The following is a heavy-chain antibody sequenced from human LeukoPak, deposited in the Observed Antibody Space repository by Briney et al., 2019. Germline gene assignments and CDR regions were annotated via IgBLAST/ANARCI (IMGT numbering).Heavy chain of an antibody. CDR2: INSGGST. Sequence: GGSLRLSCAASGFTVSSSYMNWVRQAPGQGLEWVSVINSGGSTHYADSVKGRFTISRDNSKNTLYLQMNSLRAEDTAVYYCARDLYYYGSGSDNFLYYWGQGTLVTVSS. D-gene: IGHD3-10*01. CDR3: ARDLYYYGSGSDNFLYY. CDR1: GFTVSSSY. J-gene: IGHJ4*02. V-gene: IGHV3-53*01.